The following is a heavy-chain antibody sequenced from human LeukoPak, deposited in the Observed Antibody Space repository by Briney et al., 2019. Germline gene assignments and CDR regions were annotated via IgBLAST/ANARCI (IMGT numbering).Heavy chain of an antibody. V-gene: IGHV3-21*01. Sequence: PGGSLRLSCGASGFTFSSYSINWVRQAPGKGLEWVSSISSSGTYIYYADSLKGRFTISRDNAKNSLYLQMNSLRAEDTAVYYCAREGYDSSGSLDYWGQGTLATVSS. D-gene: IGHD3-22*01. J-gene: IGHJ4*02. CDR1: GFTFSSYS. CDR2: ISSSGTYI. CDR3: AREGYDSSGSLDY.